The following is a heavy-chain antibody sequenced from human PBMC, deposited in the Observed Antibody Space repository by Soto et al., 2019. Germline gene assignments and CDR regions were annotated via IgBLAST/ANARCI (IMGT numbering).Heavy chain of an antibody. CDR1: GFTFSSYG. CDR3: ARGGFVVVPAARVAYYGMDV. V-gene: IGHV3-33*01. Sequence: GGSLRLSCAASGFTFSSYGMHWVRQAPGKGLEWVAVIWYDGSNKYYADSVKGRFTISRDNSKNTLYLQMNSLRAEDTAVYYCARGGFVVVPAARVAYYGMDVWGQGTTVTVSS. D-gene: IGHD2-2*01. J-gene: IGHJ6*02. CDR2: IWYDGSNK.